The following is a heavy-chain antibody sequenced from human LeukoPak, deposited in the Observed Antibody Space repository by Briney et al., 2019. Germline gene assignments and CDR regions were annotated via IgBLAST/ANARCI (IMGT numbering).Heavy chain of an antibody. CDR1: GFAFSSYN. Sequence: GGSLRLSCAASGFAFSSYNMNWVRQAPGKGLEWISYIGSSGSPTHYADSVGGRFTISRDNAKNSLYLQMNSLRDEDTAVYFCARRPYSDTSGRLSDVWGQGTTVAVSS. V-gene: IGHV3-48*02. J-gene: IGHJ6*02. CDR2: IGSSGSPT. CDR3: ARRPYSDTSGRLSDV. D-gene: IGHD3-22*01.